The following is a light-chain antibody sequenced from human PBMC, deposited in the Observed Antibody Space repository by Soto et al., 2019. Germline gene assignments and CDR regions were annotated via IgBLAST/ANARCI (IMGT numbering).Light chain of an antibody. J-gene: IGKJ1*01. CDR2: EVS. CDR1: QSLLHSDGKTY. Sequence: DIVMTQTPISLSVTPGQPTSISCKSSQSLLHSDGKTYLSWYLQKPGQPPQLLISEVSNRFSGGPDRFSGSGSGTDFTLKISRVEADDGGVYYCMQSLELPRTFGQGTKVEIK. CDR3: MQSLELPRT. V-gene: IGKV2D-29*01.